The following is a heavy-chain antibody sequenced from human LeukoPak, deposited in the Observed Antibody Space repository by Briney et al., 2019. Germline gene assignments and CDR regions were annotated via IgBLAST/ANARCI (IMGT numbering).Heavy chain of an antibody. CDR3: AKDHFGYSSSSDFDY. V-gene: IGHV3-21*04. Sequence: GGSLRLSCAASGFTFSSYSMNWVRQAPGKGLEWVSSISSSSSYIYYADSVKGRFTISRDNSKNTLYLQMNSLRAEDTAVYYCAKDHFGYSSSSDFDYWGQGTLVTVSS. J-gene: IGHJ4*02. CDR2: ISSSSSYI. D-gene: IGHD2-2*01. CDR1: GFTFSSYS.